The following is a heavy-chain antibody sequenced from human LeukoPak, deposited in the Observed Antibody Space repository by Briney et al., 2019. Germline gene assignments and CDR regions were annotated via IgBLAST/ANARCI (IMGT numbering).Heavy chain of an antibody. CDR2: INYSGST. Sequence: SGTLSLTCTVSGGSISSSSTYWGWIRQPPGKGLEWIGSINYSGSTYYNPSLGSRVTLSVDTSKNQFSLKLSSVTAADTAVYHCARDPRYCTNGICYPRWFDPWGQGTLVTVSS. V-gene: IGHV4-39*07. D-gene: IGHD2-8*01. CDR3: ARDPRYCTNGICYPRWFDP. CDR1: GGSISSSSTY. J-gene: IGHJ5*02.